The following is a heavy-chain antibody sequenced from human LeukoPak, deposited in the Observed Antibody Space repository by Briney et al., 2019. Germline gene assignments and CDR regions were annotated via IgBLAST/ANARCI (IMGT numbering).Heavy chain of an antibody. CDR3: ARAAYDILTGYYSSVY. CDR2: ISSSSSYR. Sequence: GGSLRLSCAASGFTFSSYSMNWVRHAPGPGLEWVSSISSSSSYRYYADSVKGRFTLSRDNANNSLYLQMNSLRAEDTAVYYCARAAYDILTGYYSSVYWGQGTLVTVSS. J-gene: IGHJ4*02. CDR1: GFTFSSYS. V-gene: IGHV3-21*01. D-gene: IGHD3-9*01.